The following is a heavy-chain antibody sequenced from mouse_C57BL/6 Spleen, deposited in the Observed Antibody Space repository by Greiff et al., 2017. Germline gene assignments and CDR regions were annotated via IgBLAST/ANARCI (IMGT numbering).Heavy chain of an antibody. CDR2: IWTGGGT. CDR1: GFSLTSYA. J-gene: IGHJ4*01. V-gene: IGHV2-9-1*01. CDR3: ARAYSNYNAMDD. D-gene: IGHD2-5*01. Sequence: VKLMESGPGLVAPSQSLSITCTVSGFSLTSYAISWVRQPPGKGLEWLGVIWTGGGTNYNSALKSRLSISEDNSESQVFLKMNSLQTDDTARYYCARAYSNYNAMDDWGQGTSVTVAS.